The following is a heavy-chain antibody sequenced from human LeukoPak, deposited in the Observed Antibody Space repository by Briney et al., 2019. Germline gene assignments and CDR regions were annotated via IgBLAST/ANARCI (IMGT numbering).Heavy chain of an antibody. V-gene: IGHV3-23*01. CDR1: GFTFSSYA. Sequence: GGSLRLSCAASGFTFSSYAMSWVRQAPGEGLEWVSAISGSGGSTYYADSVKGRFTISRDNSKNTLYLQMNSLRAEDTAVYYCAKDLTMIVVVITFDYWGQGTLVTVSS. CDR2: ISGSGGST. J-gene: IGHJ4*02. CDR3: AKDLTMIVVVITFDY. D-gene: IGHD3-22*01.